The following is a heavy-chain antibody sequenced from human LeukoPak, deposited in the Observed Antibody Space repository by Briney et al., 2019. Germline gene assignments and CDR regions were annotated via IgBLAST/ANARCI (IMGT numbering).Heavy chain of an antibody. Sequence: GGSLRLSCAASGFTFSSYAMSWVRRAPGKGLEWVSAISGSGGSTYYADSVKGRFTISRDNSKNTLYLQMNSLRAEDTAVYYCAKGPDTVGATTPDYWGQGTLVTVSS. D-gene: IGHD1-26*01. CDR3: AKGPDTVGATTPDY. CDR1: GFTFSSYA. J-gene: IGHJ4*02. CDR2: ISGSGGST. V-gene: IGHV3-23*01.